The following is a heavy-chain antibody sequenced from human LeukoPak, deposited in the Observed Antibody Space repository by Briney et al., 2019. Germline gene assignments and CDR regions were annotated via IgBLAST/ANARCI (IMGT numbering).Heavy chain of an antibody. D-gene: IGHD3-10*01. V-gene: IGHV1-2*02. CDR3: ARGTGSEITSYYYYGMDV. CDR1: GYTFTGYY. CDR2: INPNRGGT. J-gene: IGHJ6*02. Sequence: ASVKVSCKASGYTFTGYYMHWVRQAPGQGLEWMGWINPNRGGTNYAQKFQGRVTLTRDTSISTAYMELSSLRSDDTAVHYCARGTGSEITSYYYYGMDVWGQGTTVIVSS.